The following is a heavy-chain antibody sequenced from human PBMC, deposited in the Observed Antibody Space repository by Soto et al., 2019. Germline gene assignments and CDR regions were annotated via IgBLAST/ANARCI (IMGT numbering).Heavy chain of an antibody. V-gene: IGHV3-23*04. D-gene: IGHD5-12*01. Sequence: EKQLVESGGALAQPGGSLRLSCVGSGFTFSIYALTWVRQAPGKGLEWVSLITNNGDTTFFGDSVKGRFSISRDNSKNTLYLHLANLRAEDTAVYYCAVSAGYGGAFDVWGQGTMVAVSS. CDR1: GFTFSIYA. J-gene: IGHJ3*01. CDR3: AVSAGYGGAFDV. CDR2: ITNNGDTT.